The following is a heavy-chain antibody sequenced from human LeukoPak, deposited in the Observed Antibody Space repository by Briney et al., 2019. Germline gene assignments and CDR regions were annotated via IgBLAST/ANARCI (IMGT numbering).Heavy chain of an antibody. V-gene: IGHV3-66*01. CDR1: GFTVSSNY. Sequence: PGGSLRLSCAASGFTVSSNYMSWVRQAPGKGLEWVLVIYSGGSTYYADSVKGRFTISRDNSKNTLYLQMNSLRAEDTAVYYCARDLPLMVRGVIITYYYGMDVWGQGTTVTVSS. D-gene: IGHD3-10*01. CDR3: ARDLPLMVRGVIITYYYGMDV. CDR2: IYSGGST. J-gene: IGHJ6*02.